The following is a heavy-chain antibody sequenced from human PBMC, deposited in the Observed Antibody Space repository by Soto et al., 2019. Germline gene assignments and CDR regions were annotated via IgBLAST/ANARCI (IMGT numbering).Heavy chain of an antibody. CDR3: ARGPAGYYYDSSGYYDY. CDR2: ISGDGSST. V-gene: IGHV3-74*01. D-gene: IGHD3-22*01. Sequence: EVQLVDSGGGLVQPGGSLRLSCAASEFTFRSYWMHWVRQSPGKGLVWVSRISGDGSSTNYADSVKGRFTISRDNAKNTVYLQIDSLRAEDTAVYYCARGPAGYYYDSSGYYDYWGQGTLVTVSS. CDR1: EFTFRSYW. J-gene: IGHJ4*02.